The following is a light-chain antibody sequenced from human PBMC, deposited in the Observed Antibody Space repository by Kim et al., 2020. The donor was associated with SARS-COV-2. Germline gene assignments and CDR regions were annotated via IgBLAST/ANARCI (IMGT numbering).Light chain of an antibody. Sequence: EIVMTQSPATLSVSPGERATLSCRASQSVSSNLAWYQQKLGQTPRLLIYGASTRATGIPARFSGSGSGTELTLTISSLQSEDFAVYYCQQYNDWPWTFGQGTKVDIK. CDR2: GAS. J-gene: IGKJ1*01. V-gene: IGKV3-15*01. CDR3: QQYNDWPWT. CDR1: QSVSSN.